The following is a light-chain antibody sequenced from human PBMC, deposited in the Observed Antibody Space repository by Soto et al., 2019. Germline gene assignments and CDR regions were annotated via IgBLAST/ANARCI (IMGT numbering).Light chain of an antibody. V-gene: IGKV3-11*01. CDR2: GAS. CDR1: QTVSTS. Sequence: EIVMTQSPATLSVSPGERATLSCRASQTVSTSLAWYQQKPGQAPRLLIYGASTRASGVPARFSGSGSGADFTLTINSLEPEDFAVYYCQQRSSWPNFGQGTRLEI. J-gene: IGKJ5*01. CDR3: QQRSSWPN.